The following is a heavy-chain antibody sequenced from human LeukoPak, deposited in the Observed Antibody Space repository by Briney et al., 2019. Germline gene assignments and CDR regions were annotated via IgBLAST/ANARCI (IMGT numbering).Heavy chain of an antibody. CDR3: ATWGDTTAEYFQR. Sequence: GGSLRLSCAASRFTFSSYAMHWVRQAPGKGLEWVTVISYDGSNEYYADSVKGRFTISRDNSKNTLYLQMNSLRVEDTAVYYCATWGDTTAEYFQRWGQGTLVTVSS. CDR1: RFTFSSYA. D-gene: IGHD2-21*02. V-gene: IGHV3-30*03. J-gene: IGHJ1*01. CDR2: ISYDGSNE.